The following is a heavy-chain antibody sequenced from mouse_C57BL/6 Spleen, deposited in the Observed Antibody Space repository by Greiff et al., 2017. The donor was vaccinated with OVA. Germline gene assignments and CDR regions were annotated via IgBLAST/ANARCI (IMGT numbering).Heavy chain of an antibody. CDR3: ARSRDGLYYFDY. D-gene: IGHD2-3*01. CDR2: IYPGDGDT. J-gene: IGHJ2*01. Sequence: QVQLQQSGAELVKPGASVKISCKASGYAFSSYWMNWVKQRPGKGLEWIGQIYPGDGDTNYNGKFKGKATLTADKSSSTAYMQLSSLTSEDSAVYFCARSRDGLYYFDYWGQGTTLTVSS. CDR1: GYAFSSYW. V-gene: IGHV1-80*01.